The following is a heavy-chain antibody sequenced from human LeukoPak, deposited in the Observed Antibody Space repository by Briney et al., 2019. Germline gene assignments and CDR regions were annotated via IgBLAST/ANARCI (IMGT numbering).Heavy chain of an antibody. V-gene: IGHV3-7*01. J-gene: IGHJ4*02. CDR1: GFTFSSCW. Sequence: GGSLRLSCAASGFTFSSCWMSWVRQAPGKGLEWVANIKQDGSEKYYVDSVKGRFTISRDNAKNSLYLQMNSLRAEDTAVYYCAREGLWVFDYWGQGTLVTVSS. D-gene: IGHD3/OR15-3a*01. CDR3: AREGLWVFDY. CDR2: IKQDGSEK.